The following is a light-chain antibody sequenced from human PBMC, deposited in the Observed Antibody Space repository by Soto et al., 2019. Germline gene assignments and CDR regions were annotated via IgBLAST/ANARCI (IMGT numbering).Light chain of an antibody. CDR1: QSAGNF. CDR3: QQHNQWPIT. V-gene: IGKV3D-15*01. J-gene: IGKJ5*01. CDR2: YIS. Sequence: EIVMTHSQATLSVSPCETASLSCRASQSAGNFLAWYQQKPGQAPRLLIYYISTRATGIPARFSGSGSGTEFTLTINSLQSEDSAVYYCQQHNQWPITFGQGTRLEIK.